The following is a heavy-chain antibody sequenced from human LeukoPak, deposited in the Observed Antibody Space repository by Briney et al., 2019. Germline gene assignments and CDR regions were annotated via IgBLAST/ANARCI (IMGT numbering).Heavy chain of an antibody. Sequence: GGSLRPSCADSGFTFSSYWMHWVRQAPGKGLVWISRINSDGSTTNYADSVKGRFTISRDNAKNTLYLQMNSLRAEDTAMYYCARGSAVTGVHWGQGTLVTVSS. D-gene: IGHD1-14*01. CDR3: ARGSAVTGVH. CDR2: INSDGSTT. CDR1: GFTFSSYW. V-gene: IGHV3-74*01. J-gene: IGHJ4*02.